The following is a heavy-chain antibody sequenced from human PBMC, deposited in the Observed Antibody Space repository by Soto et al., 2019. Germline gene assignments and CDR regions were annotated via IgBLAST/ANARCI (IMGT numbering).Heavy chain of an antibody. CDR1: GYTFTSYD. CDR2: MNPNSGNT. D-gene: IGHD3-3*01. Sequence: ASVKVSCKASGYTFTSYDINWVLQATGQGLEWMGWMNPNSGNTGYAQKFQGRVTMTRNTSISTAYMELSSLRSEDTAVYYCARESGYDFWSGYFINWFDPWGQGTLVTVSS. J-gene: IGHJ5*02. CDR3: ARESGYDFWSGYFINWFDP. V-gene: IGHV1-8*01.